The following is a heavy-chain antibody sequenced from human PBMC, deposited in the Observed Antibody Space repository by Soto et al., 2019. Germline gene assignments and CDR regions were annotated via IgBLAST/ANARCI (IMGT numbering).Heavy chain of an antibody. V-gene: IGHV1-69*13. CDR1: GGTFSSYA. J-gene: IGHJ4*02. D-gene: IGHD5-18*01. CDR2: IIPIFGTA. Sequence: ASVKVSCKASGGTFSSYAISWVRQAPGQGLEWMGGIIPIFGTANYAQKFQGRVTITADESTSTAYMELSSLRSEDTAVYYCARVERGGYSYGSIDYWGQGTLVTVSS. CDR3: ARVERGGYSYGSIDY.